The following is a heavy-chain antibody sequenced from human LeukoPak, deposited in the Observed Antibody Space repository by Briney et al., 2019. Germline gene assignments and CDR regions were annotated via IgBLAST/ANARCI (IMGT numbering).Heavy chain of an antibody. J-gene: IGHJ4*02. CDR2: TYYGSKWYN. Sequence: PSQTLSLTCAISGDSVSSNSAAWNWIRQSPSRGLEWLGRTYYGSKWYNDYAVSVKSRITINPDTSKNQFSLQLNSVTPEDTAVYYCAKNPPYDYVWGMMYYFDFWGQGTLVTVSS. D-gene: IGHD3-16*01. V-gene: IGHV6-1*01. CDR1: GDSVSSNSAA. CDR3: AKNPPYDYVWGMMYYFDF.